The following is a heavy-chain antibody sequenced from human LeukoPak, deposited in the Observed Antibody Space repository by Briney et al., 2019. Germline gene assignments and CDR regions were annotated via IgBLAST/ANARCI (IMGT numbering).Heavy chain of an antibody. J-gene: IGHJ4*02. D-gene: IGHD6-19*01. CDR3: AKVASADAQARLNY. CDR2: ISGSSGGT. CDR1: GFTVSSYY. Sequence: GGSLRLSCAASGFTVSSYYMSWVRQAPGKGLEWVSAISGSSGGTYYADSVKGRFSISRDNSNNTLYLQMNSLRAEDTAVYYCAKVASADAQARLNYWGQGTLVTVSS. V-gene: IGHV3-23*01.